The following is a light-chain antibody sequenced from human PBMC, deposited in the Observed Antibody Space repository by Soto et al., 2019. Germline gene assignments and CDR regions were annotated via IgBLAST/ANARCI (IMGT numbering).Light chain of an antibody. CDR2: GAS. J-gene: IGKJ3*01. V-gene: IGKV3-20*01. Sequence: IVLTQSPGILSLSPGDRATLSCTSSQSVGSSYLAWYQQKPGQAPRLLIYGASSRATCIPDRFSASGSGTDFTLTISRVEPEDFALYYCQQYTTFGPGTKVDIK. CDR1: QSVGSSY. CDR3: QQYTT.